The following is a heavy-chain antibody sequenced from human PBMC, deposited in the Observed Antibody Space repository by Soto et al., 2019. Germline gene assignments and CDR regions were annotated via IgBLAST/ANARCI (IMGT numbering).Heavy chain of an antibody. Sequence: GGSLRLSCAASGFTFSSYGMHWVRQAPGKGLEWVAVIWYDGSNKYYADSVKGRFTISRDNSKNTLYLQMNSLRAEDTAVYYCARESCSSTSCYPPYYYYGMDVWGQGTTVTVSS. D-gene: IGHD2-2*01. J-gene: IGHJ6*02. V-gene: IGHV3-33*01. CDR3: ARESCSSTSCYPPYYYYGMDV. CDR1: GFTFSSYG. CDR2: IWYDGSNK.